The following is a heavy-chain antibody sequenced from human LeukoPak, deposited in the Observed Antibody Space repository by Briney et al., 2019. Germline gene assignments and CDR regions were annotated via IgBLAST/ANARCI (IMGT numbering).Heavy chain of an antibody. CDR1: GFTFSSYA. Sequence: PGGSLRLSCAASGFTFSSYAMSWVRQAPGKGLEWVSAISGSGGSTYYADSVKGRFTISRDNSKNTLYLQMNSLRAEDTAVYYCAKDLPRAAAGIGYYFDYWGQGTLVTVSS. CDR3: AKDLPRAAAGIGYYFDY. J-gene: IGHJ4*02. CDR2: ISGSGGST. V-gene: IGHV3-23*01. D-gene: IGHD6-13*01.